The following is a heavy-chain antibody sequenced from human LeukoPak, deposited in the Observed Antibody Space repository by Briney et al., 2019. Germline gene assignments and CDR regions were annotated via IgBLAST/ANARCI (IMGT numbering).Heavy chain of an antibody. D-gene: IGHD6-6*01. CDR3: AKDGMYSSSSSYYFDY. J-gene: IGHJ4*02. Sequence: GGSLRLSCAASGITFSGYGMSWVRQAPGKGLEWVSSISSTGGTTYYADSVKGRFTISRDNSKNTLYLQMNSLRAEDTAVYYCAKDGMYSSSSSYYFDYWGQGTLVTVSS. CDR1: GITFSGYG. CDR2: ISSTGGTT. V-gene: IGHV3-23*01.